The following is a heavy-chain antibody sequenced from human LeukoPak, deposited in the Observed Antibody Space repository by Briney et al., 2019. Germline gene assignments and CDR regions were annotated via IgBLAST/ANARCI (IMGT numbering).Heavy chain of an antibody. J-gene: IGHJ4*02. CDR3: ARGGKYSSSWYEFDY. D-gene: IGHD6-13*01. CDR2: IYTRGST. V-gene: IGHV4-61*02. Sequence: PSETLSLTCTVSSGSISSGSYYWSWIRQPAGKGLEWIGRIYTRGSTTYNPSLKSRATISLDTSENHFSLKLSSVTAADTAVYYCARGGKYSSSWYEFDYWGQGTLVTVSS. CDR1: SGSISSGSYY.